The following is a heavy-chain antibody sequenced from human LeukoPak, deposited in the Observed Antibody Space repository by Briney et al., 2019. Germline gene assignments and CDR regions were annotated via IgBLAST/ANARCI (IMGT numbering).Heavy chain of an antibody. Sequence: GASVKVSCKASGYTFTSHDISWVRQATGQGLEWMGLMNPNSGNTGYAQKLQGRVTMTTDTSTSTAYMELRSLRSDDTAVYYCARVVYYDFWSGYLNWFDPWGQGTLVTVSS. D-gene: IGHD3-3*01. CDR3: ARVVYYDFWSGYLNWFDP. V-gene: IGHV1-8*02. J-gene: IGHJ5*02. CDR2: MNPNSGNT. CDR1: GYTFTSHD.